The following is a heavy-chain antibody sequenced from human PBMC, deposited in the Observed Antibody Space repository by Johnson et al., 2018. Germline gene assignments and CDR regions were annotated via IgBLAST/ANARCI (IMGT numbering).Heavy chain of an antibody. CDR2: INWKDDST. CDR3: ARDIYSSGWSAARDAFDI. Sequence: LVQSGGGVVRPGGSLRLSCAAAGFSFDDYGMSWVRQAPGKGLEWVSGINWKDDSTSYADSVKGRFSISRDNAKNSLYLQMNSMRAEDTALYYCARDIYSSGWSAARDAFDIWGQGTMVTVSS. CDR1: GFSFDDYG. D-gene: IGHD6-19*01. V-gene: IGHV3-20*04. J-gene: IGHJ3*02.